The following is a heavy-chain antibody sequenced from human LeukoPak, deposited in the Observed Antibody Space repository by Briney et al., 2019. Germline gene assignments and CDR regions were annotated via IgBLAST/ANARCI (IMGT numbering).Heavy chain of an antibody. V-gene: IGHV4-34*01. Sequence: PSETLSLTCAVHGGSFSGYYWNWIRQPPGKGLEWIGEINHSGRTNDNPSLKSRVTISGDTSKNQFSLRLTSVTAADTAVYYWARGVSLDYWGQGTLVTVSS. CDR2: INHSGRT. CDR3: ARGVSLDY. CDR1: GGSFSGYY. J-gene: IGHJ4*02.